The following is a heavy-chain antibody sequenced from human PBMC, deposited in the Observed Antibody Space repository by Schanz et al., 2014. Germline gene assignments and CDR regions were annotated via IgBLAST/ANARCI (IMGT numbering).Heavy chain of an antibody. CDR3: AKSQASSFDS. CDR1: GFSFSDYY. CDR2: INTGSNYI. V-gene: IGHV3-11*03. Sequence: VQLLESGGGLVQPGGSLRLSCAASGFSFSDYYMSWIRQAPGKGLEWISFINTGSNYINYADSVKGRFTISRDNTKNSLFLQLNSLRADDTAVYYCAKSQASSFDSWGQGTLVTVSS. D-gene: IGHD6-13*01. J-gene: IGHJ4*02.